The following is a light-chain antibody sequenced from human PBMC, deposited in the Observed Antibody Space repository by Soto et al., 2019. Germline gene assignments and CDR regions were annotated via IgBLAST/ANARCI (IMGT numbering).Light chain of an antibody. Sequence: QSVLTQPPSASGTPGQRVTISCSGSSSNIGSKYVYWYQQLPGTAPKLLMYRNNQRPSGVPDRFSGFKSGNSASLAISGLRSEDEADYYCAAWDAGVSGPAFGGGTKLTV. CDR3: AAWDAGVSGPA. CDR1: SSNIGSKY. J-gene: IGLJ2*01. CDR2: RNN. V-gene: IGLV1-47*01.